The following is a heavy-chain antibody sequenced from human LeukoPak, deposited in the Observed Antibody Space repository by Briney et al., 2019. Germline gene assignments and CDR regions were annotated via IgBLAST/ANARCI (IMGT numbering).Heavy chain of an antibody. Sequence: GGSLRLSCAASGFTVSSNYMSWVRQAPGKGLKWVSVIYSGGSTYYADSVKGRFTISRDNSKSSLYLQMNSLRAEDTAVYYCARDYYDSSGYYYEYYFDYWGQGTLVTVSS. CDR1: GFTVSSNY. CDR2: IYSGGST. D-gene: IGHD3-22*01. V-gene: IGHV3-66*01. J-gene: IGHJ4*02. CDR3: ARDYYDSSGYYYEYYFDY.